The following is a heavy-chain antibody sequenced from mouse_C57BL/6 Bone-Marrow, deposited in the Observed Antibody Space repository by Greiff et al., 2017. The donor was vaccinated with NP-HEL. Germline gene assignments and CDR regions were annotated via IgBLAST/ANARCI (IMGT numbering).Heavy chain of an antibody. CDR1: GYAFSSSW. V-gene: IGHV1-82*01. CDR2: IYPGDGDT. Sequence: VNVVESGPELVKPGASVKISCKASGYAFSSSWMNWVKQRPGKGLEWIGRIYPGDGDTNYNGKFKGKATLTADKSSSTAYMQLSSLTSEDSAVYFCASQATVAYWGQGTLVTVSA. J-gene: IGHJ3*01. CDR3: ASQATVAY. D-gene: IGHD3-2*02.